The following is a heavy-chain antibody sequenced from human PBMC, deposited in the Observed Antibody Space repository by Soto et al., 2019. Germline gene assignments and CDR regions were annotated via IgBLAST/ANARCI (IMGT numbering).Heavy chain of an antibody. D-gene: IGHD1-7*01. J-gene: IGHJ3*02. CDR3: AKGNSWSPALVLDI. CDR1: GFTFSSYA. Sequence: GGSLRLSCAASGFTFSSYAMSWVRQAPGEGLEWVSAISGSGGSTYYADSVKGRFTISRDSSKNTLYLQMNSLRAEDTAVYYCAKGNSWSPALVLDIWGQGTMVIVSS. CDR2: ISGSGGST. V-gene: IGHV3-23*01.